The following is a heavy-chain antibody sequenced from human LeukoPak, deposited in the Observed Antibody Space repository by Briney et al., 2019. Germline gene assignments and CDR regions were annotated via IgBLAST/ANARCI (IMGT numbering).Heavy chain of an antibody. CDR1: GFTFSSYG. V-gene: IGHV3-30*18. CDR3: AKEPKPGLRYLDY. CDR2: ISYDGSNR. J-gene: IGHJ4*02. Sequence: PGGSLRLSCAASGFTFSSYGMHWVRQAPGKGLEWVAVISYDGSNRYYADSVKGRFTISRDNSKNTLYLQMNSLRAEDTAVYYCAKEPKPGLRYLDYWGQGTLVTVSP. D-gene: IGHD5-12*01.